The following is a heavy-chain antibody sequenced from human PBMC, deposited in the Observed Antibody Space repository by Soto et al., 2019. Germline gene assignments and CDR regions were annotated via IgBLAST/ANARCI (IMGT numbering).Heavy chain of an antibody. CDR2: IVVGSGNT. J-gene: IGHJ2*01. CDR1: GFPFSRSA. CDR3: AAPDHGDYWYFDL. Sequence: QMQLVQSGPEVKKPGTSVKVSCKASGFPFSRSAVQWVRQARGQRLEWIGGIVVGSGNTKYAQKFQERVTITRDMSTSTDYMELSSLRSEATSVYYCAAPDHGDYWYFDLWGRGTVVTVSS. V-gene: IGHV1-58*01. D-gene: IGHD4-17*01.